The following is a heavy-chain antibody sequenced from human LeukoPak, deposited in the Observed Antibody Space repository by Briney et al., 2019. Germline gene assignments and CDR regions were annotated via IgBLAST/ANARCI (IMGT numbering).Heavy chain of an antibody. Sequence: GASVKVSSKASGYTFTSYAMHWMRRAPGQRLECMGWINTGNGNTKYSQKFRGRVTITRDTSASTAYMDLSSLRSEDTAVYYCARNTETAIPLPYYFDYWGQGTLVTVSS. CDR1: GYTFTSYA. CDR3: ARNTETAIPLPYYFDY. J-gene: IGHJ4*02. D-gene: IGHD2-21*02. CDR2: INTGNGNT. V-gene: IGHV1-3*04.